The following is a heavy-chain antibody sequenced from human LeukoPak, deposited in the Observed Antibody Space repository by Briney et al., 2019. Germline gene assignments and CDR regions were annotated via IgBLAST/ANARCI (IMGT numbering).Heavy chain of an antibody. J-gene: IGHJ4*02. CDR3: ARAPHIGGATSDY. D-gene: IGHD1-26*01. CDR2: ISAYNGNT. Sequence: ASVKLSCKASGSTFSSCSISWVRQAPGQGLEWMGWISAYNGNTNYAQKLQGRVTMTTDASTSTAYMELRSLRSDDTAVCYCARAPHIGGATSDYWGQGTLVTVSS. V-gene: IGHV1-18*01. CDR1: GSTFSSCS.